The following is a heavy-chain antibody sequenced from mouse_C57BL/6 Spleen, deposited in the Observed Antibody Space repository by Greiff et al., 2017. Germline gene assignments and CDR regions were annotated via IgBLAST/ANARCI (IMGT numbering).Heavy chain of an antibody. Sequence: QVQLQQPGAELVKPGASVKLSCKASGYPFTSYWMHWVKQRPGQGLEWIGMIHPNSGSTNYNEKFKSKATLTVDKSSSPAYMQLSSLTSEDSAVYYCARSGGFYWYFDVWGTGTTVTVSS. CDR3: ARSGGFYWYFDV. V-gene: IGHV1-64*01. J-gene: IGHJ1*03. CDR1: GYPFTSYW. CDR2: IHPNSGST. D-gene: IGHD3-1*01.